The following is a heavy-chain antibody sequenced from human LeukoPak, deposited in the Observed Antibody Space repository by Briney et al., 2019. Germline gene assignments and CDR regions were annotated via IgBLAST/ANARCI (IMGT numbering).Heavy chain of an antibody. J-gene: IGHJ5*02. Sequence: TGGSLRLSCAASGFTFSDYYMSWVRQAPGKRLEWVSYIGSSGSPIYYADSVKGRFTISRDNAKNSLYLQMNSLRAEDTAVYYCARDPTPYASWFDPWGQGTLVTVSS. CDR2: IGSSGSPI. CDR3: ARDPTPYASWFDP. D-gene: IGHD2-8*01. CDR1: GFTFSDYY. V-gene: IGHV3-11*01.